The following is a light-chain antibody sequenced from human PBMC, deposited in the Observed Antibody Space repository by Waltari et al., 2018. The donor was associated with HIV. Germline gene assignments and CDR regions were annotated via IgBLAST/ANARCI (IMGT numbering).Light chain of an antibody. CDR1: TSNIGSND. J-gene: IGLJ2*01. CDR3: VAWDDSLRGVV. CDR2: RNN. V-gene: IGLV1-47*01. Sequence: SVLTQPPSASGTPGQRVTISCSGSTSNIGSNDVFWYQHLPGAAPKLLIHRNNQRPSGVPARFSGSTSGTSASRAISGLRSEDEADYYCVAWDDSLRGVVFGGGTKVAAL.